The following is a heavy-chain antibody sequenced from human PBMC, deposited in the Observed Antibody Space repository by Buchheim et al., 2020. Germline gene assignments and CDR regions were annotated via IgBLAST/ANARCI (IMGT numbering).Heavy chain of an antibody. CDR2: IYYSGST. CDR1: GGSISSGGYY. J-gene: IGHJ3*02. V-gene: IGHV4-31*03. D-gene: IGHD3-10*01. CDR3: AREASPFYYYGSGSYPSDAFDI. Sequence: QVQLQESGPGLVKPSQTLSLTCTVSGGSISSGGYYWSWIRQHPGKGLEWIGYIYYSGSTYYNPSLKSRVTISVDPSKNQFSLKLSSVTAADTAVYYCAREASPFYYYGSGSYPSDAFDIWGQGT.